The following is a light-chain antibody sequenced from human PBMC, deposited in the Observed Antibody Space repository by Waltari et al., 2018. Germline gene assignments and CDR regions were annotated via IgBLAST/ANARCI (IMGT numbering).Light chain of an antibody. Sequence: DIVMTQSPDSLAVSLGERAAINCKSSQSVLNSANNEKYLTWYQNKPGQPPKLLIYWASTRESGVPDRFSGSGYGTDFTLTISSLQAEDVAVYYCQQYYSPPLTFGGGTKVEIK. V-gene: IGKV4-1*01. CDR1: QSVLNSANNEKY. J-gene: IGKJ4*01. CDR3: QQYYSPPLT. CDR2: WAS.